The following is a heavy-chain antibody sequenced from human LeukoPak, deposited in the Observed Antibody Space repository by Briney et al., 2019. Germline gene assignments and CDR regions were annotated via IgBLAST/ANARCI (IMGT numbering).Heavy chain of an antibody. CDR3: ATQGVVIRRDDAFDI. J-gene: IGHJ3*02. CDR1: GFTFSSYA. D-gene: IGHD3-3*01. CDR2: ISGSGGST. V-gene: IGHV3-23*01. Sequence: GGSLRLPCAASGFTFSSYAMSWVRQAPGKGLEWVSAISGSGGSTYYADSVKGRFTISRDNSKNTLYLQMNSLRAEDTAVYYCATQGVVIRRDDAFDIWGQGTMVTVSS.